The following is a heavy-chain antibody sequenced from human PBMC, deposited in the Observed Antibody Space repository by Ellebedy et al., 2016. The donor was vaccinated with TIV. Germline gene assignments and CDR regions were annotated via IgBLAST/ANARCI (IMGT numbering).Heavy chain of an antibody. CDR1: GGSISSYY. J-gene: IGHJ4*02. D-gene: IGHD1-26*01. CDR3: ARASSGSYFDY. V-gene: IGHV4-59*01. CDR2: IYYSGST. Sequence: MPSETLSLTCTVSGGSISSYYWSWIRQPPGKGLEWIGYIYYSGSTNYNPSLKSRVTISIDTSKNQFSLKLRSVTAADTAVYYCARASSGSYFDYWGQGTLVTVSS.